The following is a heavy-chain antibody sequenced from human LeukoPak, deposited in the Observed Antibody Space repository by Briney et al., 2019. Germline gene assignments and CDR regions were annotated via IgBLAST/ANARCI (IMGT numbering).Heavy chain of an antibody. CDR3: ARDMFPTITMVRGYIDY. D-gene: IGHD3-10*01. CDR2: ISYDGSNK. CDR1: GFTFSSYG. V-gene: IGHV3-30*03. Sequence: PGGSLRLSCAASGFTFSSYGMHWVRQAPGKGLEWVAVISYDGSNKYYADSVKGRFTISRDNSKNTLYLQMNSLRAEDTAVYYCARDMFPTITMVRGYIDYWGQGTLVTVSS. J-gene: IGHJ4*02.